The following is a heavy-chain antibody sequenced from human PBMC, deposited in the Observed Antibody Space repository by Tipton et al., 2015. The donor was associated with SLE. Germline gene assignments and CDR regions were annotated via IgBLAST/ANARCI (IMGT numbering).Heavy chain of an antibody. V-gene: IGHV5-51*01. CDR3: ARLGSSSWYSIPFDY. CDR2: IYPGDSDA. CDR1: GYTFTSNW. J-gene: IGHJ4*02. D-gene: IGHD6-13*01. Sequence: QSGPEVKKPGESLKISCKGSGYTFTSNWIGWVRQMPGKGLEWMGIIYPGDSDARYSPSFQGQVTISADKSISTAYLQWSSLKASDTAMYYCARLGSSSWYSIPFDYWGQGTLVTVSS.